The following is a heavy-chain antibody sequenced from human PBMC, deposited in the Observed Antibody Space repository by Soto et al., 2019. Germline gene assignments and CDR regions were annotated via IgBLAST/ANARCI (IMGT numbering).Heavy chain of an antibody. D-gene: IGHD2-15*01. CDR1: GFIFSEST. CDR3: VKQAHGLDGVAFDY. V-gene: IGHV3-64D*06. J-gene: IGHJ4*02. Sequence: LRLSCSASGFIFSESTIYWVRQVPGKGLEAISAVSTSGRSTYYADSVKDRFTISRDNSKNTLFLQMGSLRPEDTAIYYCVKQAHGLDGVAFDYWGQGTQVTDSS. CDR2: VSTSGRST.